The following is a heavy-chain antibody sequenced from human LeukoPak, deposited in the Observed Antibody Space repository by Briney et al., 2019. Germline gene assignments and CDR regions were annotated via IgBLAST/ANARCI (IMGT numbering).Heavy chain of an antibody. CDR1: GYTFISYG. CDR3: ARRRDYDSSGYYYFDP. J-gene: IGHJ5*02. Sequence: ASVKVSCKASGYTFISYGISWVRQAPGQGLEWMGWISAYNGNTNYAQKLQGRVTMTTDTSTSTAYMELRSLRSGDTAVYYCARRRDYDSSGYYYFDPWGQGTLVTVSS. D-gene: IGHD3-22*01. CDR2: ISAYNGNT. V-gene: IGHV1-18*01.